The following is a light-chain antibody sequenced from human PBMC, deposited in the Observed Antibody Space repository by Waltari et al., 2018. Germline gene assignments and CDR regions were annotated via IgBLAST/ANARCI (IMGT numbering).Light chain of an antibody. V-gene: IGLV2-14*01. Sequence: QSALTQPASVSGSPGQSITISCSGTARDVCAYNFVPWYQQHPGKAPHLIIYEVSNRPSGISNRFSASKSGNTASLTISGLQAEDEADYYCSSYTTSSAPGVFGTGTRVTVL. CDR1: ARDVCAYNF. CDR2: EVS. CDR3: SSYTTSSAPGV. J-gene: IGLJ1*01.